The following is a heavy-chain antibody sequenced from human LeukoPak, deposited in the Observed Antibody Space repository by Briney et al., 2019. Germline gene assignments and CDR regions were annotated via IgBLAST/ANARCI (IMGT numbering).Heavy chain of an antibody. CDR1: GFIFSNYW. CDR3: AVLEGLS. Sequence: GGSLRLSCEGSGFIFSNYWMSWVRQAPGKGLDRVANINQDGTEKYYAQSVRGRFTISRDNARNSVQLQMNNLRAEDTALYYCAVLEGLSWGQGTLVSVSS. CDR2: INQDGTEK. J-gene: IGHJ4*02. D-gene: IGHD5-24*01. V-gene: IGHV3-7*03.